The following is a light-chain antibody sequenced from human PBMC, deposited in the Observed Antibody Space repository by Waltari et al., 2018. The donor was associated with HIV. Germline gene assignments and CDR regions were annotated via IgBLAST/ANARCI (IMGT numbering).Light chain of an antibody. CDR2: RNN. CDR3: AAWDDSLSGWV. CDR1: SSNIGSNY. Sequence: QSVLTHPPSASGTPGQRVTISCSGRSSNIGSNYVYWYQQLPGTTPTLLIYRNNQRPSGVPDRFSGSKSGTSASLAISGLRSEDEADYYCAAWDDSLSGWVFGGGTKLTVL. V-gene: IGLV1-47*01. J-gene: IGLJ3*02.